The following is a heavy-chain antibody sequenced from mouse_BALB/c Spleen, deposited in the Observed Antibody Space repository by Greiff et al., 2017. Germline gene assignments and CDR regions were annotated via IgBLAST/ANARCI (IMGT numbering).Heavy chain of an antibody. V-gene: IGHV5-6*01. CDR1: GFTFSSYG. CDR2: ISSGGSYT. J-gene: IGHJ1*01. D-gene: IGHD4-1*01. Sequence: EVKLQESGGDLVKPGGSLKLSCAASGFTFSSYGMSWVRQTPDKRLEWVATISSGGSYTYYPDSVKGRFTISRDNAKNTLYLQMSSLKSEDTAMYYCARPHPLTGSYWYFDVWGAGTTVTVSS. CDR3: ARPHPLTGSYWYFDV.